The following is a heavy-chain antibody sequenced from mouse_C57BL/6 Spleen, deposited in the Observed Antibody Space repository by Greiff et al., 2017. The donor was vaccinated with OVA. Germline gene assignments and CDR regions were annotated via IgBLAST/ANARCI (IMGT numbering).Heavy chain of an antibody. Sequence: EVKVEESGGGLVKPGGSLKLSCAASGFTFSDYGMHWVRQAPEKGLEWVAYISSGSSTIYYADTVKGRFTISRDNAKNTLFLQMTSLRSEDTAMYYCARRELGRAMDYWGQGTSVTVSS. J-gene: IGHJ4*01. V-gene: IGHV5-17*01. CDR2: ISSGSSTI. D-gene: IGHD4-1*01. CDR3: ARRELGRAMDY. CDR1: GFTFSDYG.